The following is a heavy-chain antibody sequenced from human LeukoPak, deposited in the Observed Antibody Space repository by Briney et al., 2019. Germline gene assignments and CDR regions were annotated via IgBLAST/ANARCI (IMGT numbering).Heavy chain of an antibody. V-gene: IGHV3-23*01. CDR1: GFTFSRHG. CDR2: ISGSGGST. D-gene: IGHD4-17*01. CDR3: AKTYGDYVSHFDY. Sequence: PGGSLRLSCAASGFTFSRHGMNWVRQAPGKGLEWVSAISGSGGSTYYADSVKGRFTISRDNSKNTLYLQMNSLRAEDTAVYYCAKTYGDYVSHFDYWGQGTLVTVSS. J-gene: IGHJ4*02.